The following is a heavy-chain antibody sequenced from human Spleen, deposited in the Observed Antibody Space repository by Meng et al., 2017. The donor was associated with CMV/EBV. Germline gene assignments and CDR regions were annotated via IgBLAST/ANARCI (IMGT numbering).Heavy chain of an antibody. CDR3: ARDRSWRARPLAIDY. Sequence: GESLKISWAASGFTLSSYGMHWVRQAPGKGLERVAVISHDGSKKFYADSVKGRFTISRDNSKNTLYLQMNSLRAEDTAVYYCARDRSWRARPLAIDYWGQGTLVTVSS. J-gene: IGHJ4*02. CDR2: ISHDGSKK. CDR1: GFTLSSYG. D-gene: IGHD6-6*01. V-gene: IGHV3-30*03.